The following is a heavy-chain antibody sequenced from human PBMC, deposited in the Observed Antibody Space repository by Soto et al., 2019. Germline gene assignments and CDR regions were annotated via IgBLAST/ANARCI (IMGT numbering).Heavy chain of an antibody. Sequence: PWGSPKISRKCSGYSFTSYWISWVRQMPGKGREWMGRCEPSDSYTNYSPSFQRHVTNPADKPISTAYLQWSSMTASDTAMYFCARHLDPYYYYYYGMDVWGQGTTVTVSS. CDR2: CEPSDSYT. J-gene: IGHJ6*02. CDR3: ARHLDPYYYYYYGMDV. CDR1: GYSFTSYW. V-gene: IGHV5-10-1*01.